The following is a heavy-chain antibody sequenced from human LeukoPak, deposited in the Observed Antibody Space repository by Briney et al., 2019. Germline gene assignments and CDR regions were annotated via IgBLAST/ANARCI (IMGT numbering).Heavy chain of an antibody. J-gene: IGHJ4*02. Sequence: PSETLSLTCTVSGGSISSYYWSWLRQPAGKGLEWIGRIYTSGSTHYNPSLKSRVTMSADTSNNQFSLTLSSVTAADTAVYYCARGGGSYYFGSWGQGTLVTVSS. CDR2: IYTSGST. D-gene: IGHD1-26*01. V-gene: IGHV4-4*07. CDR1: GGSISSYY. CDR3: ARGGGSYYFGS.